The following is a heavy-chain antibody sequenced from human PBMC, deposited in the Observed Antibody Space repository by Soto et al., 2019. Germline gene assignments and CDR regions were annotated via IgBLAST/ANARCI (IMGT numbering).Heavy chain of an antibody. CDR3: ARVPSYYGMDV. Sequence: QVQLVQSGAEEKKPGASVKVSCKASGYTFTSYAMHWVRQAPGQRLEWMGWINAGNGNTKYSQKFQGRVTSTRDTSVSTAYMALSSLRSEDTAVYYWARVPSYYGMDVWGQGTTVTVSS. CDR2: INAGNGNT. CDR1: GYTFTSYA. V-gene: IGHV1-3*05. J-gene: IGHJ6*02.